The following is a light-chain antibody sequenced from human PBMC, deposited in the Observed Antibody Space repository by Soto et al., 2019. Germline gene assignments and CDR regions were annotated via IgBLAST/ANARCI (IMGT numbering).Light chain of an antibody. Sequence: LPPSPGPPSFFHWERATPSFRASQSVSSDYLAWYQQKPGQAPRLLIFGASSRATGIPDRFIGSGSGADFTLTISRLEPEDFAVYYCQEYGSSPWTFGQGTKVDIK. CDR1: QSVSSDY. CDR3: QEYGSSPWT. V-gene: IGKV3-20*01. J-gene: IGKJ1*01. CDR2: GAS.